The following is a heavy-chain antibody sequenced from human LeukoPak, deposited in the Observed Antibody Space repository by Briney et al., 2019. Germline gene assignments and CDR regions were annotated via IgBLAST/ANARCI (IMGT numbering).Heavy chain of an antibody. CDR1: GYTFTGYY. V-gene: IGHV1-2*02. CDR3: AKGHYDGDHPLYDGGSVDS. CDR2: INPKSGGRDT. Sequence: ASVKVSCKASGYTFTGYYMHWVRQAPGQGLGWMGWINPKSGGRDTNYAQKFRGRVTMTTDTSISTAYMELSRLRSDDTAVYFCAKGHYDGDHPLYDGGSVDSWGQGTHITVSS. D-gene: IGHD2-21*01. J-gene: IGHJ4*02.